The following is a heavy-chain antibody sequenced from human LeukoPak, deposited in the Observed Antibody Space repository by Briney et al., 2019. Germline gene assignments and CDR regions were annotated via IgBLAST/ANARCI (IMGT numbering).Heavy chain of an antibody. D-gene: IGHD3-22*01. CDR2: IIPIFGTA. Sequence: SVKVSCKASGGTFSSYAISWVRQAPGQGLEWMGGIIPIFGTANYAQKFQGRVTITTDESTSTAYMELSSLRSEDTAVYYCASKDNYYDSSGYWSYFDYWGQGTLVTVPS. V-gene: IGHV1-69*05. CDR3: ASKDNYYDSSGYWSYFDY. J-gene: IGHJ4*02. CDR1: GGTFSSYA.